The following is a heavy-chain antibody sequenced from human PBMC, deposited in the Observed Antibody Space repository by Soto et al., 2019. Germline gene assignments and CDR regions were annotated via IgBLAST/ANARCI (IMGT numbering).Heavy chain of an antibody. Sequence: GGSLRLSCAASGFTFSSYAMSWVRQAPGKGLEWVSAISGSGGSTYYADSVKGRFTISRDNSKNTLYLQMNSLRAEDTAVYYCAKVPDCSGGSCYWFDPWGQGTLVTVSS. J-gene: IGHJ5*02. CDR3: AKVPDCSGGSCYWFDP. CDR2: ISGSGGST. V-gene: IGHV3-23*01. D-gene: IGHD2-15*01. CDR1: GFTFSSYA.